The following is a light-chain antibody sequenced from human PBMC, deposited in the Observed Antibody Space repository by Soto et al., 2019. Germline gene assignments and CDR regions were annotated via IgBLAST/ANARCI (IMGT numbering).Light chain of an antibody. J-gene: IGKJ1*01. Sequence: VIWMSQSPSLPSASTGGRVTISCRMSQSISSYLAWYQQQPGKAPELLIYASSTLQRGVRSRLSGSGSGTDFPLTISCLQSGDFATYYCLQYYSSPRKFGQGTKV. V-gene: IGKV1D-8*01. CDR2: ASS. CDR1: QSISSY. CDR3: LQYYSSPRK.